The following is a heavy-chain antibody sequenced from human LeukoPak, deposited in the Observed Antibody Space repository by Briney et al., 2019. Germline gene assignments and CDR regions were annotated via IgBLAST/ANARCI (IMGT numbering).Heavy chain of an antibody. D-gene: IGHD3-22*01. J-gene: IGHJ3*01. CDR3: AAFFYDSSGYRSFDF. CDR1: GFTLTNYS. V-gene: IGHV3-21*06. Sequence: GGSLRLSCAASGFTLTNYSMNWVRQAPGKGLEWVSSISSSGNYMYYADPVKGRFTISRDNAKSSLYLQMSSLRAEDTAVYYCAAFFYDSSGYRSFDFWGQGTMVTVSS. CDR2: ISSSGNYM.